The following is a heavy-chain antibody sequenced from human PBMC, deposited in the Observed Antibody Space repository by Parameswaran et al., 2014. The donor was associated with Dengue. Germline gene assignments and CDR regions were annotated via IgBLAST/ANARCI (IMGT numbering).Heavy chain of an antibody. CDR3: ARGAVAANRGAFEDY. CDR2: QRLRMVT. D-gene: IGHD6-19*01. V-gene: IGHV1-18*01. J-gene: IGHJ4*02. Sequence: WVRQAPGQGLMDGMDQRLRMVTQTNAQKLQGRVTMTTDTSTSTAYMELRSLRSDDTAVYYCARGAVAANRGAFEDYWGQGTLVTVSS.